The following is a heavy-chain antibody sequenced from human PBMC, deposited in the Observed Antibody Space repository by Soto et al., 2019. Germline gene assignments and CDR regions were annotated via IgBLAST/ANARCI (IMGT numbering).Heavy chain of an antibody. CDR1: GYTFTSYG. D-gene: IGHD4-17*01. CDR2: ISAYNGNT. CDR3: ARGVLDYGDLLDALDI. J-gene: IGHJ3*02. V-gene: IGHV1-18*01. Sequence: GASVKVSCKASGYTFTSYGISWVRQSPGQGLEWMGWISAYNGNTNYAQKLQGRVTMTTDTSTSTAYMELRSLRSDDTAVYYCARGVLDYGDLLDALDISAQGTVVIVSS.